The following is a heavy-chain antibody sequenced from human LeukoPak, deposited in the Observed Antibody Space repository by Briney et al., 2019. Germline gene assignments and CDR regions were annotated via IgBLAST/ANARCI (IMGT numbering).Heavy chain of an antibody. CDR2: ISYDGSNK. Sequence: PGGSLRLPCAASGFTFSSYAMHWVRQAPGKGLEWVAVISYDGSNKYYADSVKGRFTISRDNSKNTLYLQMNSLRAEDTAVYYCARGRTMIVVVIVDYYGMDVWGQGTTVTVSS. J-gene: IGHJ6*02. D-gene: IGHD3-22*01. CDR1: GFTFSSYA. CDR3: ARGRTMIVVVIVDYYGMDV. V-gene: IGHV3-30-3*01.